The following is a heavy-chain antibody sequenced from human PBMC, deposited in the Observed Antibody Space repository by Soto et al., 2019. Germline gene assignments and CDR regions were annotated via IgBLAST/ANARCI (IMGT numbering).Heavy chain of an antibody. V-gene: IGHV4-34*01. Sequence: LSLTCAVYGGSFSGYYWSWIRQPPGKGLEWIGEINHSGSTNYNPSLKSRVTISVDTSKNQFSLKLSSVTAADTAVYYCARNMLYGDYFDYWGQGTLVTVSS. J-gene: IGHJ4*02. D-gene: IGHD4-17*01. CDR2: INHSGST. CDR1: GGSFSGYY. CDR3: ARNMLYGDYFDY.